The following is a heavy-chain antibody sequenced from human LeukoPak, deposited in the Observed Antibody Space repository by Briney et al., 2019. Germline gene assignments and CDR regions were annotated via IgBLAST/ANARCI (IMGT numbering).Heavy chain of an antibody. Sequence: GSLRLSCAASGFTFSSYGMHWVRQAPGKGLEWVAVISYDGSNKYYADSVKGRFTISRDNSKNTLYLQMNSLRAEDTAVYYCAKGRGAVAAHNWFDPWGQGTLVTVSS. J-gene: IGHJ5*02. CDR1: GFTFSSYG. D-gene: IGHD6-19*01. V-gene: IGHV3-30*18. CDR3: AKGRGAVAAHNWFDP. CDR2: ISYDGSNK.